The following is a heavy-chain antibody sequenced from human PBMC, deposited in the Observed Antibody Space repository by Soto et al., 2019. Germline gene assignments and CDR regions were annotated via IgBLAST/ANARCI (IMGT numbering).Heavy chain of an antibody. CDR3: ARRFSSGWYGEFDP. J-gene: IGHJ5*02. V-gene: IGHV3-7*01. Sequence: EVQLVESGGGLVQPGGSLRLSCVASGLTFSSYWMSWVRQAPGKGLEWVATIKQDGSEKYYVDSVKGRFTISRDNAKNSLFLQMSSLRAEDTALYYCARRFSSGWYGEFDPWGQGNLVTVSS. CDR2: IKQDGSEK. CDR1: GLTFSSYW. D-gene: IGHD6-19*01.